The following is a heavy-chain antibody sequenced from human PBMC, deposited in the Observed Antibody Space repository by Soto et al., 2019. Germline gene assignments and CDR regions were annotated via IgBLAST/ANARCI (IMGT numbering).Heavy chain of an antibody. Sequence: GSLRLSCAASGFTFITYAMNWVRQAPGKGLEWVSTISGSGGSTYYADSVKGRFTISRDNSKNTVYLQMNSLRAEDTALYYCAKGPDFDFWSGPDYWGQGTLVTVSS. CDR3: AKGPDFDFWSGPDY. CDR2: ISGSGGST. CDR1: GFTFITYA. D-gene: IGHD3-3*01. V-gene: IGHV3-23*01. J-gene: IGHJ4*02.